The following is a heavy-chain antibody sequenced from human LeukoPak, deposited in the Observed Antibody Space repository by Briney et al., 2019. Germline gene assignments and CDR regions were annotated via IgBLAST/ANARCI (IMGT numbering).Heavy chain of an antibody. Sequence: GGSLRLSCVASGFTFSSYSMNWVRQAPGKGLEWVSYISITSSTIYYADSVKGRFTISRDNAKNSLSLQMNSLRHEDTAVYYCARDVGFYFDNWGQGTLVTVSS. CDR2: ISITSSTI. J-gene: IGHJ4*02. CDR3: ARDVGFYFDN. V-gene: IGHV3-48*02. CDR1: GFTFSSYS.